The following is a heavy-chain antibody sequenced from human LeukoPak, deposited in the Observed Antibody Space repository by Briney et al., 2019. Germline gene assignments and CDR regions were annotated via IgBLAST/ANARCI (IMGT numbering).Heavy chain of an antibody. V-gene: IGHV3-9*01. Sequence: GGSLRLSCAASGFTFDDYAMHSVRQAPGKGLEWVSGISWNSNSIGYADSVKGRFTISRDNAKNSLYLQTKSLRVEDTALYYCAKGLYSSSSGQFDYWGQGTLVTVSS. CDR3: AKGLYSSSSGQFDY. D-gene: IGHD6-6*01. CDR1: GFTFDDYA. J-gene: IGHJ4*02. CDR2: ISWNSNSI.